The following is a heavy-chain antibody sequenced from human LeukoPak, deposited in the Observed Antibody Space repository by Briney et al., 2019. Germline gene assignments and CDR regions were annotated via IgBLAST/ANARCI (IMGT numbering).Heavy chain of an antibody. V-gene: IGHV1-58*02. D-gene: IGHD3-22*01. CDR3: ARDRARERYYYDSSGYYGYFDY. Sequence: GTSVKVSCKASGFTFTSSAMQWVRQARGQRLEWIGWIVVGSGSTNYAQKFQERVTITRDMSTSTAYMELSSLRSEDTAVYYCARDRARERYYYDSSGYYGYFDYWGQGTLVTVSS. CDR2: IVVGSGST. J-gene: IGHJ4*02. CDR1: GFTFTSSA.